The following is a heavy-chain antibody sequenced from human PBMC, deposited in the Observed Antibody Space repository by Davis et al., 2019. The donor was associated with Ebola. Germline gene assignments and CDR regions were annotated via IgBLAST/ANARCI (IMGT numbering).Heavy chain of an antibody. CDR3: ARGTSSGWSRYFDY. J-gene: IGHJ4*02. CDR1: GGSISSSSYY. Sequence: SETLSLTCTVSGGSISSSSYYWGWIRQPPGKGLEWIGSIYYSGSAYYNPSLKSRVTISVDTSKNQFSLKLSSVTAADTAVYYCARGTSSGWSRYFDYWGQGTLVTVSS. V-gene: IGHV4-39*07. CDR2: IYYSGSA. D-gene: IGHD6-19*01.